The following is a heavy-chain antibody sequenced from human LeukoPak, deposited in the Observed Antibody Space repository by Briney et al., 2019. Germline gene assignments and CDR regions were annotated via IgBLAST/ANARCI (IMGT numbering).Heavy chain of an antibody. CDR3: ASMVDYVLRYFDWSSNPYYFDY. V-gene: IGHV3-7*01. Sequence: GGSLRLSCAASGFTFSSYWMSWVRQAPGKGLEWVANIKQDGSEKYYVDSVKGRFTISRDNAKNSLYLQMNSLRAEDTAVYYCASMVDYVLRYFDWSSNPYYFDYWGQGTLVTVSS. J-gene: IGHJ4*02. CDR1: GFTFSSYW. D-gene: IGHD3-9*01. CDR2: IKQDGSEK.